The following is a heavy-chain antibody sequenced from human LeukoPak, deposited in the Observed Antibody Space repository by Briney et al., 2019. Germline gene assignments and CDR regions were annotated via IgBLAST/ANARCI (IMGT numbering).Heavy chain of an antibody. V-gene: IGHV3-23*01. J-gene: IGHJ5*02. CDR1: GFTFSSYA. CDR3: EKDIGSSPNWFDP. D-gene: IGHD6-13*01. Sequence: QPGGSLRLSCAASGFTFSSYAMSWVRQAPGKGLEWVSAISGSGGTTYYADSVKGRLTISRDNSKNTLYLQMNSLRAEDTAIYYCEKDIGSSPNWFDPWGQGTLVTVSS. CDR2: ISGSGGTT.